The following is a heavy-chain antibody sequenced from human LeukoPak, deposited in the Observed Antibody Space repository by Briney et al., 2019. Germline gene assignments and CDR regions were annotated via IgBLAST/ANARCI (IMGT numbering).Heavy chain of an antibody. J-gene: IGHJ3*01. D-gene: IGHD5-12*01. CDR1: GFTFSSYW. V-gene: IGHV3-7*01. CDR2: IKQDGSEK. Sequence: GGSLRLSCAASGFTFSSYWMSWVRQAPGKGLEWVANIKQDGSEKYYVDSVKGRFTISRDNTKNSLYLQMNNLRAEDTAVFYCARDSGACRGCAFDVWGHGTMVTVSS. CDR3: ARDSGACRGCAFDV.